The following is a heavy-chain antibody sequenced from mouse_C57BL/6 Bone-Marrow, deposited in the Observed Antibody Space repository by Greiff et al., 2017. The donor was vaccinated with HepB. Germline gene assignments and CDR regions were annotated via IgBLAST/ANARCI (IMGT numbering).Heavy chain of an antibody. CDR1: GFTFSNYW. V-gene: IGHV6-3*01. CDR3: TAPLFDY. Sequence: EVKVIESGGGLVQPGGSMKLSCVASGFTFSNYWMNWVRQSPEKGLEWVAQIRLKSDNYATHYAESVKGRFTISRDDSKSSVYLQMNNLRAEDTGIYYCTAPLFDYWGQGTTLTVSS. J-gene: IGHJ2*01. CDR2: IRLKSDNYAT. D-gene: IGHD1-1*01.